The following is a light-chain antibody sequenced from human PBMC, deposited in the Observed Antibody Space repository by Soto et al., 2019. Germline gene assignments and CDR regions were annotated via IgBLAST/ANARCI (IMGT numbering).Light chain of an antibody. CDR3: QQYNNWKGT. CDR2: GAS. CDR1: QSVSSN. Sequence: EIVMTRSPATLSVSPGERVTLSCKASQSVSSNLAWYQQKPGQAPRLLIYGASTRATGIPARFSGSGSGTEFSLTISSLQSEDFAVYYCQQYNNWKGTFGQGTKLESK. V-gene: IGKV3-15*01. J-gene: IGKJ2*01.